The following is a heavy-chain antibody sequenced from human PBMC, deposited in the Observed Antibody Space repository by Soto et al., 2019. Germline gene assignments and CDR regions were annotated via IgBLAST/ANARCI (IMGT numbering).Heavy chain of an antibody. D-gene: IGHD4-17*01. CDR1: GFTFSSYG. Sequence: GGSLRLSCAASGFTFSSYGMHWVRQAPGKGLEWVAVISYDGSNKYYADSVKGRFTISRDNSKNTLYLQMNSLRAEDTAVYYCAKTKDYGDYSADYWGQGTLVTVSS. J-gene: IGHJ4*02. V-gene: IGHV3-30*18. CDR2: ISYDGSNK. CDR3: AKTKDYGDYSADY.